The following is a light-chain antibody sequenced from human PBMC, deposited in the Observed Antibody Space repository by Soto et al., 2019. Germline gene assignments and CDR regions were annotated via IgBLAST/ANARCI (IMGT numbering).Light chain of an antibody. CDR3: QNDNRAPWP. Sequence: DIQMTQSPASLSASVGDRVTINCRAREDIGKYFAWNQQNPGKVPKLLIYGASTLQSGVPSRFSGSGAGTDFNLTISRLQTEGVANYYCQNDNRAPWPFGQGNKL. J-gene: IGKJ1*01. V-gene: IGKV1-27*01. CDR2: GAS. CDR1: EDIGKY.